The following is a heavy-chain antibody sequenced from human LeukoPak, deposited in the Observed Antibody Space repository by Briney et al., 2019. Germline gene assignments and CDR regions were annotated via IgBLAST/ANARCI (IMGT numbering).Heavy chain of an antibody. CDR1: GFTFSSYG. CDR2: IRYDGSNE. D-gene: IGHD1-7*01. V-gene: IGHV3-30*02. Sequence: GGSLRLSCAASGFTFSSYGIHWVRQAPGKGLEWVAFIRYDGSNEYYADSVEGRFTISRDNSKSTLFLQMNSLRTEDTAVYYCEKDQAHNWNYVRAIDYWGQGTPVTVSS. J-gene: IGHJ4*02. CDR3: EKDQAHNWNYVRAIDY.